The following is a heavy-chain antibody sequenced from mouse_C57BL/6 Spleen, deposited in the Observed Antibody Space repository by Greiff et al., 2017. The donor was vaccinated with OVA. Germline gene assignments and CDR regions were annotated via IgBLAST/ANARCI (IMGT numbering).Heavy chain of an antibody. J-gene: IGHJ2*01. CDR2: IDPNSGGT. CDR1: GYTFTSYW. CDR3: ARYGYHERAYYFDY. D-gene: IGHD2-2*01. Sequence: QVQLKQPGAELVKPGASVKLSCKASGYTFTSYWMHWVKQRPGRGLEWIGRIDPNSGGTKYNEKFKSKATLTVDKPSSTAYMQLSSLTSEDSAVYYCARYGYHERAYYFDYWGQGTTLTVSS. V-gene: IGHV1-72*01.